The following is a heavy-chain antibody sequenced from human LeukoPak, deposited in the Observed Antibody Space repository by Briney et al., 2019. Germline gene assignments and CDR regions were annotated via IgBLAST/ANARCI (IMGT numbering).Heavy chain of an antibody. CDR1: GFTVSSNY. CDR3: ATEGFRGVLFHI. D-gene: IGHD3-10*01. Sequence: GGSLRLSCAASGFTVSSNYMSWVRQAPGKELEWVSVLYSGGNTYYADSVQGRFTISRDNSRNTLYLQMNSLRVEDTAVYYCATEGFRGVLFHIWGQGTVVTVSS. V-gene: IGHV3-66*01. CDR2: LYSGGNT. J-gene: IGHJ3*02.